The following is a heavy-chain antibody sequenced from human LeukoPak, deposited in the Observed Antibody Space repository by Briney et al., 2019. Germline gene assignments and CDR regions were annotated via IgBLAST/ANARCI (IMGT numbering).Heavy chain of an antibody. J-gene: IGHJ4*02. V-gene: IGHV4-30-2*01. D-gene: IGHD3-10*01. CDR2: IYHSGST. CDR1: GGSISSGGYS. Sequence: SETLSLTCAVSGGSISSGGYSWSWIRQPPGKGLEWIGYIYHSGSTYYNPSLKSRITISVDRSKNQFSLKLSSVTAADTAVYYCARAEEGGSGSYLIDYWGQGTLVTVSS. CDR3: ARAEEGGSGSYLIDY.